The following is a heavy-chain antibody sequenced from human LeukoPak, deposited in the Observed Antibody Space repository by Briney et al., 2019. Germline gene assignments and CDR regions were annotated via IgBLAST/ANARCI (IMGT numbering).Heavy chain of an antibody. J-gene: IGHJ5*02. V-gene: IGHV3-23*01. CDR3: AETWFGDLEIRFDP. Sequence: PGGSLRLSCAASGFTFTSFPMSWVRRAPGKGLEYLSLIGADGVTTYYADSVKGRFTISRDNSNNTLYLQMNSLRAGDTAVYYCAETWFGDLEIRFDPWGQGTLVTVSS. D-gene: IGHD3-10*01. CDR2: IGADGVTT. CDR1: GFTFTSFP.